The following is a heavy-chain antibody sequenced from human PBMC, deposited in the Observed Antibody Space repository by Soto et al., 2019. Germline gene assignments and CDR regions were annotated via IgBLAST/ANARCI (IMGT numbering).Heavy chain of an antibody. CDR1: GDTYTSYY. V-gene: IGHV1-8*02. D-gene: IGHD2-15*01. J-gene: IGHJ6*02. Sequence: LVKVSCKAPGDTYTSYYLHWVRQAPGQGLALMGWMNPNSGDTGFAQKFQGRVTMTRNTSISTAYMELSSLRSEDTAVYYCARRRVVVAGRPYNYYAIDVWGQGTTVTVSS. CDR3: ARRRVVVAGRPYNYYAIDV. CDR2: MNPNSGDT.